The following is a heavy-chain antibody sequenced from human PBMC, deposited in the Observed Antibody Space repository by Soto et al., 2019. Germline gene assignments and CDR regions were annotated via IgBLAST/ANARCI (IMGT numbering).Heavy chain of an antibody. CDR2: IYSGGST. D-gene: IGHD2-15*01. CDR3: ARKDGAYYYYGMDV. Sequence: GGSLRLSCAASGFTVSSNYMSWVRQAPGKGLEWVSVIYSGGSTYYADSVKGRFTISRDNSKNTLYLQMNSLRAEDTAVYYCARKDGAYYYYGMDVWGQGTTVTVS. CDR1: GFTVSSNY. J-gene: IGHJ6*02. V-gene: IGHV3-53*01.